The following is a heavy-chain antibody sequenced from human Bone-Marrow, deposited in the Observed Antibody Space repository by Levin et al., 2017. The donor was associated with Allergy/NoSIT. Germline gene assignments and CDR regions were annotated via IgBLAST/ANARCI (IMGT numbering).Heavy chain of an antibody. CDR3: TRPYHYYLDV. J-gene: IGHJ6*03. Sequence: PSETLSLTCAISGDSISSSWWGWVHQPPEKGLEWIGEIHHSGSTNYNPSLESRVTLSLDKSKNQFSLKLNSVTAADTAVYYCTRPYHYYLDVWAEGTTVTVSS. CDR1: GDSISSSW. CDR2: IHHSGST. V-gene: IGHV4-4*02.